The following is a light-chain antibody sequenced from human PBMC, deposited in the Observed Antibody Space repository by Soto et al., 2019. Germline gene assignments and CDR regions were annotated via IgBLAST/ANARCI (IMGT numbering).Light chain of an antibody. CDR3: QQYNSYWT. Sequence: DIQMTQSPSTLSASVGDRVTITCRASQSISSWLAWYQQKPGKAPKLLIYDASSLESGVPSRCSGSGSGTEFTLPSSSLQPEDFATYYCQQYNSYWTFGQGTKVEIK. CDR1: QSISSW. J-gene: IGKJ1*01. V-gene: IGKV1-5*01. CDR2: DAS.